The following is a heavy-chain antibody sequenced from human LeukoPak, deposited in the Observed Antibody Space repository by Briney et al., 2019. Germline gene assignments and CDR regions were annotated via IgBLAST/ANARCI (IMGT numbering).Heavy chain of an antibody. CDR2: IYYSGST. V-gene: IGHV4-31*03. CDR1: GGSNSSGGYY. D-gene: IGHD2-2*01. CDR3: ARALVVPATNWFDP. J-gene: IGHJ5*02. Sequence: SQTLSLTCTVSGGSNSSGGYYWSWIRQHPGKGLEWIGYIYYSGSTYYNPSLKSRVTISVDTSKNQFSLKLSSVTAADTAVYYCARALVVPATNWFDPWGQGALVTVSS.